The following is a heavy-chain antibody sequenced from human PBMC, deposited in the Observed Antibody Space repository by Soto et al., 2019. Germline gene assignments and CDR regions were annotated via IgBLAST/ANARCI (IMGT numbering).Heavy chain of an antibody. CDR2: ISADNAKT. CDR3: ARLISGTYSDWFDS. V-gene: IGHV1-18*04. Sequence: QVQLVQSGAEVKKPGASVKVSCKASGYTFTRYGITWVRQAPGQGLEWMGWISADNAKTKYAQKIQGRVTMTTDTSTSTAYVELRSLRSDDTAVYYCARLISGTYSDWFDSWCQGTLVTVSS. D-gene: IGHD1-26*01. J-gene: IGHJ5*01. CDR1: GYTFTRYG.